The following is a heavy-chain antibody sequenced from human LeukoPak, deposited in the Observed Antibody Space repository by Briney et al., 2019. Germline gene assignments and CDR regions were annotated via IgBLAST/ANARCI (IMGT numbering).Heavy chain of an antibody. CDR3: AKRYSGTSGLYNFDY. CDR2: ITGSAANT. CDR1: GFTFSSYA. D-gene: IGHD1-26*01. V-gene: IGHV3-23*01. Sequence: GGSLRLSCAASGFTFSSYAMIWVRQPPGKGLEGVSSITGSAANTYYADSVKGRFTISRDNSKNTLYLQMNSLRAEDTAVYYCAKRYSGTSGLYNFDYWGQGTLVTVSS. J-gene: IGHJ4*02.